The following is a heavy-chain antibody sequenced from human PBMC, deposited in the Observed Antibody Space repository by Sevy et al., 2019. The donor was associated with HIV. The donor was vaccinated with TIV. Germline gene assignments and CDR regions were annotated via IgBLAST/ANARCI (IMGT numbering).Heavy chain of an antibody. CDR1: GFTLSNSY. J-gene: IGHJ5*02. Sequence: GGSLRLSCAASGFTLSNSYMAWIRQAPGKGLEWVSYISRGGTDVYYADSVEGRFTISEASAKNSLYLQMNNLGADDTAVYYSARGVGLYHWGPGTLVTVSS. CDR3: ARGVGLYH. D-gene: IGHD1-26*01. CDR2: ISRGGTDV. V-gene: IGHV3-11*01.